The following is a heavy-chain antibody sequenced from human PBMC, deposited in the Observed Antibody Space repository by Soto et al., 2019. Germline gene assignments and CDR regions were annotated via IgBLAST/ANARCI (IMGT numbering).Heavy chain of an antibody. CDR1: GFTFNTYA. J-gene: IGHJ6*02. Sequence: GGSLRLSCAASGFTFNTYAMNWVRQAPGKGLEWVSGISGSGDRTYYADSVKGRFTISRDNSKNTLYLQMNSLRAEDTAVYYCAKDIVDIVVVVAATDYYYGMDVWGQGTTVTVSS. D-gene: IGHD2-15*01. CDR3: AKDIVDIVVVVAATDYYYGMDV. CDR2: ISGSGDRT. V-gene: IGHV3-23*01.